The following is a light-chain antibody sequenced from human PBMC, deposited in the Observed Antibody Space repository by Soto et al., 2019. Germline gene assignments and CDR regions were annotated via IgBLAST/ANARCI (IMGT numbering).Light chain of an antibody. V-gene: IGKV3-20*01. CDR3: QQYGSSPRT. CDR1: QSVGSD. Sequence: EIVLTQSPATLSLSPGERATLSCRASQSVGSDLAWYQQKPGQAPRLVIYDASLRATGVPDRFSGSGSETDFTLTIARLEPEDFAVYYCQQYGSSPRTFGQGTRLEIK. J-gene: IGKJ5*01. CDR2: DAS.